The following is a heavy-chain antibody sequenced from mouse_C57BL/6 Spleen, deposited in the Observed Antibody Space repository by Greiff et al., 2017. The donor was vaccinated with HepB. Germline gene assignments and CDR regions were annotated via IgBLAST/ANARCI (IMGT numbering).Heavy chain of an antibody. CDR2: IDPSDSET. Sequence: QVQLQQPGAELVRPGSSVKLSCKASGYTFTSYWMHWVKQRPIQGLEWIGNIDPSDSETPYNQKFKDKATLTVDKSSSTAYMQLSSLTSEDSAVYYCARRRGCYFDYWGQGTTLTVSS. CDR3: ARRRGCYFDY. CDR1: GYTFTSYW. D-gene: IGHD3-3*01. V-gene: IGHV1-52*01. J-gene: IGHJ2*01.